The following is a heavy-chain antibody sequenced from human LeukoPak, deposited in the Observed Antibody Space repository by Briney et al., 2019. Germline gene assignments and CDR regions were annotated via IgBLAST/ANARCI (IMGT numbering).Heavy chain of an antibody. Sequence: SETLSLTCTVSGGSISGYYWSWIRQPPGKGLEWIGYIYYSGSTNYNPSLKSRVTISVDTSKNQFSLKLSSVTAADTAVYYCARGDSSTWVYSGQGTLVTVSS. D-gene: IGHD6-6*01. CDR1: GGSISGYY. CDR3: ARGDSSTWVY. V-gene: IGHV4-59*01. J-gene: IGHJ4*02. CDR2: IYYSGST.